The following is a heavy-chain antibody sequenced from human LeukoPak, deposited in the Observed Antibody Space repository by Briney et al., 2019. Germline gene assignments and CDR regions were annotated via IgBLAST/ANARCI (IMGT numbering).Heavy chain of an antibody. CDR2: IGQDGSEK. J-gene: IGHJ4*02. CDR1: GFTFSSYW. Sequence: GGSLRLSCVVSGFTFSSYWMSWVRQAPGKGLEWVASIGQDGSEKYYVDSVKGRFTVSRDNGENSLYLQMHSLRVEDTAVYYCARYSSTWYYFDSWSQGTLVTVSS. V-gene: IGHV3-7*03. CDR3: ARYSSTWYYFDS. D-gene: IGHD6-13*01.